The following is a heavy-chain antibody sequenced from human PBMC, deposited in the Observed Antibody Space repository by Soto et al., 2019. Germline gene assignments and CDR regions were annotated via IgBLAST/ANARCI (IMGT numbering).Heavy chain of an antibody. CDR2: IIPIFGTA. J-gene: IGHJ4*01. Sequence: ASVKGSCKASGATISSDAVSRVRQAPGQGLEWMAGIIPIFGTANYAQKFQGRVPMPPDTSTSTAYMELRRLRSEDTALYYCARHHGSGWYYYYYWSQGPLVTGSP. CDR1: GATISSDA. D-gene: IGHD6-13*01. V-gene: IGHV1-69*06. CDR3: ARHHGSGWYYYYY.